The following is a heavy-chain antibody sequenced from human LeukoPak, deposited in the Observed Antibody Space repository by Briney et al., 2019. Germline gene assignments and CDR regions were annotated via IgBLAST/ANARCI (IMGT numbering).Heavy chain of an antibody. D-gene: IGHD4-17*01. CDR3: ARTSGHTVTTDYYYGMDV. CDR1: GYTFTGYY. V-gene: IGHV1-2*02. CDR2: INPNSGGT. J-gene: IGHJ6*02. Sequence: APVKVSCKASGYTFTGYYMHWVRQAPGQGLEWMGWINPNSGGTNYAQKFQGRVTMTRDTSISTAYMELSRLRSDDTAVYYCARTSGHTVTTDYYYGMDVWGQGTTVTVSS.